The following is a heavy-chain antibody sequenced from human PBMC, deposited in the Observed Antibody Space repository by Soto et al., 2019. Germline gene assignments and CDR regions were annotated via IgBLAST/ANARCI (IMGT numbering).Heavy chain of an antibody. V-gene: IGHV3-30*18. CDR1: GFTFSSYG. CDR2: ISYDGSNK. Sequence: PGGSLRLSCAASGFTFSSYGMHWVRQAPGKGLEWVAVISYDGSNKYYADSVKGRFTISRDNSKNTLYLQMNSLRAEDTAVYYCAKDSVPYCSSTSCYLNWFDPWGQGTLVTVSS. CDR3: AKDSVPYCSSTSCYLNWFDP. D-gene: IGHD2-2*01. J-gene: IGHJ5*02.